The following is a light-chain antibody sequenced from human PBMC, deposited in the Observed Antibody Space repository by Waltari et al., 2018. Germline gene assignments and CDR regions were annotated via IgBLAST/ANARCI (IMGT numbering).Light chain of an antibody. CDR2: EVT. J-gene: IGLJ1*01. Sequence: QSALPQPASVSGSPGQSITISCTGTSSDVGTYNSVSCYQQYPGKAPTLVIYEVTKRPSGVSDRVSGSKSGSTASLTSSGLQPDDEAHYYCSSCTSATTLVVFGPGTWVTV. CDR3: SSCTSATTLVV. CDR1: SSDVGTYNS. V-gene: IGLV2-14*01.